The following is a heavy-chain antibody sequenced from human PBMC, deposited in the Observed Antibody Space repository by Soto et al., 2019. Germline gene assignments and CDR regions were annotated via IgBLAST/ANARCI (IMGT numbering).Heavy chain of an antibody. Sequence: ASVKVSCKSSGYTFSGFYIHWVRQAPGQGLEWMGWVDPNTGGTKFAQRFQGRVTMSRDTSINTAYMELNSLRAEDTAVYYCAKDLRSSGSYCFDYWGQGTLVTVSS. CDR3: AKDLRSSGSYCFDY. J-gene: IGHJ4*02. CDR2: VDPNTGGT. D-gene: IGHD1-26*01. V-gene: IGHV1-2*02. CDR1: GYTFSGFY.